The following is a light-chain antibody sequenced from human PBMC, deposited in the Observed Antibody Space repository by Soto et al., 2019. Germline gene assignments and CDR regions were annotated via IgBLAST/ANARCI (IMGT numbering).Light chain of an antibody. Sequence: ASVTSRAAQGGTTNFAWYQQKSGQSPRLLIYDVSNRATGVPARFSGSGSETDFTLPISTPEPADLPVHSSQQRACWLPFGQGTRLEIK. CDR3: QQRACWLP. CDR1: QGGTTN. CDR2: DVS. V-gene: IGKV3D-11*01. J-gene: IGKJ5*01.